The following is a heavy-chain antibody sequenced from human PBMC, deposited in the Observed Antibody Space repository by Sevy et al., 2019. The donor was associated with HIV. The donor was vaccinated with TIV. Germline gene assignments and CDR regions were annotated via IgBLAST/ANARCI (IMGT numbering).Heavy chain of an antibody. CDR3: ARSRPHDYYYFYMDV. V-gene: IGHV1-18*01. Sequence: ASVKVSCKASGYTFTSFGISWVRQAPGQGFEWIGWISSNNGNTKYAQKFQGRVTMTTETSTSTAYMELRNLRSDDTALYYCARSRPHDYYYFYMDVWGKGTTVTVSS. CDR2: ISSNNGNT. CDR1: GYTFTSFG. J-gene: IGHJ6*03.